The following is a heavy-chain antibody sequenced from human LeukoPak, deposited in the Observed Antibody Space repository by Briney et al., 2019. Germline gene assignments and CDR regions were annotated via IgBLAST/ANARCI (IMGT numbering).Heavy chain of an antibody. Sequence: SETLSLTCTVSGGSISSYYWSWIRQPPGKGLERIGYIYYSGSTNYNPSLKSRVTISVDTSKNQFSLKLSSVTAADTAVYYCARVPRLSGSYYGNYYYGMDVWGQGTTVTVSS. CDR1: GGSISSYY. V-gene: IGHV4-59*01. CDR3: ARVPRLSGSYYGNYYYGMDV. CDR2: IYYSGST. D-gene: IGHD1-26*01. J-gene: IGHJ6*02.